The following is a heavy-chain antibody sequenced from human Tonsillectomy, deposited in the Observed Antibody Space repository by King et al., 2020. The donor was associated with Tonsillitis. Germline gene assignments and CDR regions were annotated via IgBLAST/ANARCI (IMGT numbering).Heavy chain of an antibody. CDR1: AYSISSGYY. CDR2: IYESGST. CDR3: AAAADITYYFDY. D-gene: IGHD6-25*01. J-gene: IGHJ4*02. Sequence: VQLQESGPGLVKPSETLSLTCTVSAYSISSGYYWGWIRQPPGKGLEWIGSIYESGSTYYNPSLKSRVTISIDTSTNQFSLRLSSVTAADTAVYYCAAAADITYYFDYWGQGTLVTVSS. V-gene: IGHV4-38-2*02.